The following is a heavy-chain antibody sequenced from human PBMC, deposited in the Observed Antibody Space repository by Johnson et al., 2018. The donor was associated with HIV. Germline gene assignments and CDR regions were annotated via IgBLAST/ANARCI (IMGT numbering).Heavy chain of an antibody. CDR3: TKGGGHSSSDHDAFDI. V-gene: IGHV3-30*04. Sequence: VQLVQSGGGVVQPGTSLRLSCAASGFTFSSYAMHWVRQAPGKGLEWVAIISYGGSYKYYADSVKGRFTISRDNSKNTLYLQMNSLRAEDTGVYYCTKGGGHSSSDHDAFDIWGQGTMFTVSS. CDR2: ISYGGSYK. J-gene: IGHJ3*02. CDR1: GFTFSSYA. D-gene: IGHD6-6*01.